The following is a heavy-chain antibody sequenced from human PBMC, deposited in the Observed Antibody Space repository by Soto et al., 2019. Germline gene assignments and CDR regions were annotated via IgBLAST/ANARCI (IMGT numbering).Heavy chain of an antibody. CDR2: IYHSGST. V-gene: IGHV4-4*02. J-gene: IGHJ6*03. Sequence: QVQLQESGPGLVKPSGTLSLTCAVSSGSISSSNWWSGVRQPPGKGLEWIGEIYHSGSTNYNPSHKSRVTISVDKSKNQFSLKLSSVTAADTAVYYCGSSRGYYYYYMDVWGKGTTVTVSS. D-gene: IGHD3-10*01. CDR3: GSSRGYYYYYMDV. CDR1: SGSISSSNW.